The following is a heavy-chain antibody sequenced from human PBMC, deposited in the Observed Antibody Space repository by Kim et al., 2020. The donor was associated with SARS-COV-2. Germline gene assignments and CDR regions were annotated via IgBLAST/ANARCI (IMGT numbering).Heavy chain of an antibody. Sequence: GESLKISCKGSGYSFTSYWISWVRQMPGKGLEWMGRIDPSDSYTNYSPSFQGHVTISADKSISTAYLQWSSLKASDTAMYYCARHAGGNPKYYYYYYGMDVWGQGTTVTVSS. V-gene: IGHV5-10-1*01. CDR2: IDPSDSYT. D-gene: IGHD1-26*01. CDR3: ARHAGGNPKYYYYYYGMDV. CDR1: GYSFTSYW. J-gene: IGHJ6*02.